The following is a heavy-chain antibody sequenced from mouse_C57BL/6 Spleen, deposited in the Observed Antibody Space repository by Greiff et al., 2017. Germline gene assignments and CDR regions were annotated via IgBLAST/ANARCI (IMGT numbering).Heavy chain of an antibody. V-gene: IGHV1-15*01. Sequence: SGAELVRPGASVTLSCKASGYTFTDYEMHWVKQTPVHGLEWIGAIDPETGGTAYNQKFKGKAILTADKSSSTAYMELRSLTSEDSAVYYCTRGDGRGFAYWGQGTLVTVSA. CDR1: GYTFTDYE. D-gene: IGHD1-1*02. CDR2: IDPETGGT. J-gene: IGHJ3*01. CDR3: TRGDGRGFAY.